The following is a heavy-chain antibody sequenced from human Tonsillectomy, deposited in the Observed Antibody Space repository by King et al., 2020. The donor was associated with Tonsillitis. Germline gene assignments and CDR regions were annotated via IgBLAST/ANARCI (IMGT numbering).Heavy chain of an antibody. CDR1: GYTFTNYD. CDR2: MNPNSGDT. Sequence: VQLVESGAEVKKPGASVKVSCKASGYTFTNYDINWVRQAPGQGLEWMGWMNPNSGDTGYAQNLQGRVTMTRDTSTSTAYMELSSLRSDDTAVYYCARDSSLENSGWYGGAKYWGQGTLVIVSS. J-gene: IGHJ4*02. V-gene: IGHV1-8*01. D-gene: IGHD6-19*01. CDR3: ARDSSLENSGWYGGAKY.